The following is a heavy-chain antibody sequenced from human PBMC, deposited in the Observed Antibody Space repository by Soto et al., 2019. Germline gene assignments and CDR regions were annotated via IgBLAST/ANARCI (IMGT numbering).Heavy chain of an antibody. J-gene: IGHJ6*02. V-gene: IGHV3-21*01. D-gene: IGHD6-19*01. CDR3: ARDPTAGTFGMDV. CDR1: GFTFSSYS. CDR2: ISSSSSYI. Sequence: GGSLRLSCAASGFTFSSYSMNWVRQAPGKGLEWVSSISSSSSYIYYADSVKGRFTISRDNAKNSLYLQMSSLRAEDTAVYYCARDPTAGTFGMDVWGQGTTVTVSS.